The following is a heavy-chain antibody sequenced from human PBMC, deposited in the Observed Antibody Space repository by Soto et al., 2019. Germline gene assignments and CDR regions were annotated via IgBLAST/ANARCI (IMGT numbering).Heavy chain of an antibody. J-gene: IGHJ6*02. CDR3: ATSDIVVVRSPLYYGMDV. D-gene: IGHD2-15*01. CDR2: IYSGGST. CDR1: GFTVSSNY. V-gene: IGHV3-53*01. Sequence: GGSLRLSCAASGFTVSSNYMSWVRQAPGKGLEWVSVIYSGGSTYYADSVKGRFTISRDNSKNTLYPQMNSLRAEDTAVYYCATSDIVVVRSPLYYGMDVWGQGTTVTVSS.